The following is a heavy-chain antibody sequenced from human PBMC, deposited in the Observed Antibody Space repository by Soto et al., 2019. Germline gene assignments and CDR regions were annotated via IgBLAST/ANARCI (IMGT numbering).Heavy chain of an antibody. CDR3: ARGALRTGYDY. J-gene: IGHJ4*02. CDR2: VTGSSSYI. CDR1: GFTFSSCA. Sequence: GGSLRLSCAASGFTFSSCAMNWVRQSPGKGLEWVSSVTGSSSYIYYADSVKGRFTISGDNAKNSLYLQMNSLRAEDTAVYYCARGALRTGYDYWGQGTLVTVSS. D-gene: IGHD3-9*01. V-gene: IGHV3-21*01.